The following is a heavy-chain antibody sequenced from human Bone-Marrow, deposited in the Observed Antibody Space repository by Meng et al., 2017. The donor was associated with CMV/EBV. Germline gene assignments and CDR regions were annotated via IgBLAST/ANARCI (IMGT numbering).Heavy chain of an antibody. J-gene: IGHJ4*02. CDR3: ASYGGYVEEIFDY. Sequence: SVKVSCKASGGTFSSYAISWVRQAPGQGLEWMGGIIPILGIANYAQKFQGRVTITADKSTSTAYMELSRLRSDDTAVYYCASYGGYVEEIFDYWGQGTLVTVSS. D-gene: IGHD5-12*01. V-gene: IGHV1-69*10. CDR2: IIPILGIA. CDR1: GGTFSSYA.